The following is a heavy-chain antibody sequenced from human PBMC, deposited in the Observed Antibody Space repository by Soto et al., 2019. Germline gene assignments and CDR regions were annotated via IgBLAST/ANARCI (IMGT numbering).Heavy chain of an antibody. V-gene: IGHV3-73*01. CDR3: TRHSPSGDQFYMDV. CDR2: IRSKPNNYAT. CDR1: GFTFSGSA. D-gene: IGHD3-10*01. Sequence: GGSLRLSCAASGFTFSGSAMHWVRQASGKGLEWVGRIRSKPNNYATAYAPSVKGRFTISRDDSKNTAYLQMNSLKTEDTAVYYCTRHSPSGDQFYMDVWGKGTTVTVSS. J-gene: IGHJ6*03.